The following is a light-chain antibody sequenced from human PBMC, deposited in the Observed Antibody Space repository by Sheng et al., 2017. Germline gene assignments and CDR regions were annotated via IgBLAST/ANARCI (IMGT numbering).Light chain of an antibody. Sequence: EIVMTQSPATLSVSPGERATLSCRASQSLSSNLAWYQHKPGQAPRLLLYGASTRATGVPARFSGSGSGAEFTLTISSLQSEDFAVYYCQQYNNWPPTYSFGQGTKLEIK. CDR3: QQYNNWPPTYS. CDR2: GAS. J-gene: IGKJ2*03. V-gene: IGKV3-15*01. CDR1: QSLSSN.